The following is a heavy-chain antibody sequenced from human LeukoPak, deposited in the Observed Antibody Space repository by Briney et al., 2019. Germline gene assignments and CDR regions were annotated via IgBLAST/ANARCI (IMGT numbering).Heavy chain of an antibody. CDR1: GFTFGDYA. D-gene: IGHD5-18*01. Sequence: PGGSLRLSCTASGFTFGDYAMSWFRQAPGKGLEWVGFIRSKAYGGTTEYAASVKGRFTISRDDSKSIAYLQMNSLKTEDTAVYYCTLYGYVEGFGLDYWGQGTLVTVSS. CDR2: IRSKAYGGTT. CDR3: TLYGYVEGFGLDY. V-gene: IGHV3-49*03. J-gene: IGHJ4*02.